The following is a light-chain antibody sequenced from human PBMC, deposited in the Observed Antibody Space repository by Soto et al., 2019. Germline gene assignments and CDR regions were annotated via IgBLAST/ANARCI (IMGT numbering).Light chain of an antibody. CDR1: SSDVGGYNY. J-gene: IGLJ3*02. CDR2: DVN. V-gene: IGLV2-11*01. Sequence: QSVLTQPRSVSGSPGQSVTISCTGTSSDVGGYNYVTWYQQHAGKAPKLRIYDVNKRPSGVPDRFSGSKSGNTASLTISGLQAEDEGEYYCCSYAGSNTLVFGGGTKLTVL. CDR3: CSYAGSNTLV.